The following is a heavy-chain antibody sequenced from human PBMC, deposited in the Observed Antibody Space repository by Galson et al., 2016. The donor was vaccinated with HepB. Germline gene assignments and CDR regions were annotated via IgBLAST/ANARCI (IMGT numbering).Heavy chain of an antibody. J-gene: IGHJ4*02. CDR1: GYTFANFW. CDR2: IYPGDSVT. D-gene: IGHD3-10*01. V-gene: IGHV5-51*01. Sequence: QSGAEVKKPGESLEISCKGSGYTFANFWIGWVRQMPGKGLEWMRIIYPGDSVTRYNPSFHGQVTISADRAISTAYLQWSTLKASDTAMYYCARSPGGQFGLFDHWGQGTLVSVSS. CDR3: ARSPGGQFGLFDH.